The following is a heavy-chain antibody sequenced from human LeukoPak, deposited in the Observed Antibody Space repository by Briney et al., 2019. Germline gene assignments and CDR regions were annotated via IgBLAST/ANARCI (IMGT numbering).Heavy chain of an antibody. CDR3: AREFERCTSCLGFDP. J-gene: IGHJ5*02. D-gene: IGHD2-2*01. CDR1: GGSISSSSYY. Sequence: PSETLSLTCTVSGGSISSSSYYWGWIRQPAGKGLEWIGRIYTSGSTNYNPSLKSRVTMSVDTSKNQFSLKLSSVTAADTAVYYCAREFERCTSCLGFDPWGQGTLVTVSS. CDR2: IYTSGST. V-gene: IGHV4-61*02.